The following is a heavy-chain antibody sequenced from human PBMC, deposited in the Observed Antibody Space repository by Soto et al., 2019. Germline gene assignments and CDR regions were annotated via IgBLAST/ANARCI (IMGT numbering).Heavy chain of an antibody. Sequence: RASVKLSCKASGGTFSSYAISWGRQAPGQGLEWMGGIIPIFGTANYAQKFQGRVTITADESTSTAYMELSSLRSEDTAVYYCARGYSSSPRWFDPWGQGTLVTVSS. V-gene: IGHV1-69*13. CDR2: IIPIFGTA. CDR3: ARGYSSSPRWFDP. CDR1: GGTFSSYA. J-gene: IGHJ5*02. D-gene: IGHD6-6*01.